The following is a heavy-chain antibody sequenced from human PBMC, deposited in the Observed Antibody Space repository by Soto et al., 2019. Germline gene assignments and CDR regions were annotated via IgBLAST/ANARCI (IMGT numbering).Heavy chain of an antibody. Sequence: QVQLVESGGGAVQPGRSLRLSCAASGFTFSSYAMHWVRQAPGKGLEWVAVISYDGSNKYYADSVKGRFTISRDNSKNTLYLQMNSLRAEDTAVYYCARAIGGSYPIYYYYYGMDVWGQGTTVTVSS. CDR3: ARAIGGSYPIYYYYYGMDV. CDR1: GFTFSSYA. CDR2: ISYDGSNK. D-gene: IGHD1-26*01. J-gene: IGHJ6*02. V-gene: IGHV3-30-3*01.